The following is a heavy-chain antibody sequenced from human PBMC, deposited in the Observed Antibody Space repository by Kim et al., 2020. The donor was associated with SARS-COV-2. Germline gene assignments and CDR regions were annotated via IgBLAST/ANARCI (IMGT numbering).Heavy chain of an antibody. CDR3: ARHTLEVITFGACAF. CDR1: GGTFTSYA. Sequence: SVKVSCKASGGTFTSYAMSWVRQAPGQGLEWMGGIIPNIGTANYAQKFQGRVTMTTDKSMSTAYMELSSLRSEDTAVYYCARHTLEVITFGACAFWGQG. V-gene: IGHV1-69*05. D-gene: IGHD3-22*01. J-gene: IGHJ6*01. CDR2: IIPNIGTA.